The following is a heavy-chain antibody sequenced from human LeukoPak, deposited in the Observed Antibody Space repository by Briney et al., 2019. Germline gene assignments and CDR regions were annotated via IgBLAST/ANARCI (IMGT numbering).Heavy chain of an antibody. CDR1: GGSISSGSYY. V-gene: IGHV4-61*02. Sequence: SETLSLTCTVSGGSISSGSYYWSWIRQPAGKGLEWIVRIYTSGSTNNNPSLKSRVTISVDTSKNQFSLKLSSVTAADTAVYYCASPKYDYGDYEEDYWGQGTLVTVSS. CDR3: ASPKYDYGDYEEDY. D-gene: IGHD4-17*01. J-gene: IGHJ4*02. CDR2: IYTSGST.